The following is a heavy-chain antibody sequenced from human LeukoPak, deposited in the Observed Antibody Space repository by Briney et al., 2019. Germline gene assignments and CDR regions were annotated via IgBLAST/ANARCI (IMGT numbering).Heavy chain of an antibody. V-gene: IGHV4-31*03. CDR1: GGSISSGGYY. CDR2: IYYSGST. CDR3: ARVAPLGYYYYYYGMDV. D-gene: IGHD3-16*01. Sequence: SETLSLTCTVSGGSISSGGYYWGWIRQHPGTGLEWIVYIYYSGSTYYNPSLKSRVTISVDTSKNQFSLKLSSVTAADTAVYYCARVAPLGYYYYYYGMDVWGQGTTVTVSS. J-gene: IGHJ6*02.